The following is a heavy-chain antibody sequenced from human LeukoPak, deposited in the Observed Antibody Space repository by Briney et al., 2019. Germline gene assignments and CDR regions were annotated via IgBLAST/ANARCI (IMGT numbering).Heavy chain of an antibody. V-gene: IGHV4-38-2*02. D-gene: IGHD3/OR15-3a*01. Sequence: SETLSLTCTVPGYSISSGYYWGWIRPPPGKGLEWSGRIYYSGNTYYNASLKSQVSISIDTSKNQFSLRLTSVTAADTAVYYCARQTGAGLFILPGGQGTLVTVSS. CDR3: ARQTGAGLFILP. J-gene: IGHJ4*02. CDR1: GYSISSGYY. CDR2: IYYSGNT.